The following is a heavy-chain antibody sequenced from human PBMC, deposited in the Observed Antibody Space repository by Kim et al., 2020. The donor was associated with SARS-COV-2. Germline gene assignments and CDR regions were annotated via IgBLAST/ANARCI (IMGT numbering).Heavy chain of an antibody. Sequence: GESLKISCKGSGYSFTSYWISWVRQMPGKGLEWMGRIDPSDSYTNYSPSFQGHVTISADKSISTAYLQWSSLKASDTAMYYCARRQYCSSTSCYATSYAFDIWGQGTMVTVSS. CDR1: GYSFTSYW. D-gene: IGHD2-2*01. V-gene: IGHV5-10-1*01. CDR3: ARRQYCSSTSCYATSYAFDI. CDR2: IDPSDSYT. J-gene: IGHJ3*02.